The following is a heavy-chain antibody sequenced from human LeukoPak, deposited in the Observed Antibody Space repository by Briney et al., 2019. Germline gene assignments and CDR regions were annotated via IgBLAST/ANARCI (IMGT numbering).Heavy chain of an antibody. CDR2: ISYDGSNK. V-gene: IGHV3-30-3*01. J-gene: IGHJ1*01. Sequence: PGGSLRLSCAASGFTFSSYAMHWVRQAPGKGLEWVAVISYDGSNKYYADSVKGRFTISRDNSKNTLYLQMNSLRAEDTAVYYCARESDFRGFQHWGQGTLVTVSS. D-gene: IGHD3-3*01. CDR1: GFTFSSYA. CDR3: ARESDFRGFQH.